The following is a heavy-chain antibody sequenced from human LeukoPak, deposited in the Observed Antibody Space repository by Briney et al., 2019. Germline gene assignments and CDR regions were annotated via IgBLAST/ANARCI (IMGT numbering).Heavy chain of an antibody. CDR2: IHESGST. Sequence: PSGTLSLTCAVSGVSMSSNNWWSWVRQPPGKGLEWIGEIHESGSTNYNPSLKSRVTISVDKSKDQFSLKLSSVTAADTAVCYCARHEGFSQKDWGQGTQVTVS. J-gene: IGHJ4*02. CDR3: ARHEGFSQKD. CDR1: GVSMSSNNW. V-gene: IGHV4-4*02.